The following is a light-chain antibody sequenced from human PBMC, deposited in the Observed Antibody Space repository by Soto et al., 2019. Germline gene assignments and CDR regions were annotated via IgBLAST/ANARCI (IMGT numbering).Light chain of an antibody. V-gene: IGKV3-20*01. J-gene: IGKJ4*01. Sequence: ESVLTQSAGTLSLSPGERATLSCRASQSVSSSYLAWYQQKPGQAPRLLIYGASSRATGIPDRFSGSGSGTDFTLTISRLEPEPFAVYYCQQYGSSPLTLGGGTKVDIK. CDR3: QQYGSSPLT. CDR2: GAS. CDR1: QSVSSSY.